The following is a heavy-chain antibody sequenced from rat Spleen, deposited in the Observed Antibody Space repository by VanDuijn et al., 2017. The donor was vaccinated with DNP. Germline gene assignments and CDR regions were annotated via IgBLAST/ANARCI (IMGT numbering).Heavy chain of an antibody. V-gene: IGHV5S23*01. CDR3: SSGGPNMVQGNWFAY. CDR2: ISTGGGNT. CDR1: GFTFSNYD. J-gene: IGHJ3*01. D-gene: IGHD1-11*01. Sequence: EVQLVESGGGLVQPGRSLKLSCAASGFTFSNYDMAWVRQAPTKGLEWVASISTGGGNTYYRDSVKGRFTISRDNAKSTLYLQMNNLRSEDTAMYYCSSGGPNMVQGNWFAYWGQGTLVTVSS.